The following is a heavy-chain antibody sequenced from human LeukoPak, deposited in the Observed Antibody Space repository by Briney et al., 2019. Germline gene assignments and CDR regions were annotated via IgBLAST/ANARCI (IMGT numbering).Heavy chain of an antibody. CDR1: GFTLSSYE. V-gene: IGHV3-48*01. J-gene: IGHJ4*02. Sequence: GGSLRLSCTASGFTLSSYEMSWIRQAPGKGLEWVSYISSSSSTIYYADSVKGRFTISRDNAKNSLYLQMNSLRAEDTAVYYCARDVEYSSSSVWDYWGQGTLVTVSS. CDR2: ISSSSSTI. CDR3: ARDVEYSSSSVWDY. D-gene: IGHD6-6*01.